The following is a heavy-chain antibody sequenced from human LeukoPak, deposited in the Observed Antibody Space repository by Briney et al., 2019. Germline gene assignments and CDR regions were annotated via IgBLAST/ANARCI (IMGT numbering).Heavy chain of an antibody. CDR1: GFTFSSYG. D-gene: IGHD6-19*01. V-gene: IGHV3-33*01. J-gene: IGHJ4*02. CDR3: AGDGIAVAGTGLGVWYFDY. CDR2: IWYDGSNK. Sequence: GRSLRLSCAASGFTFSSYGMHWVRQAPGKGLEWVAVIWYDGSNKYYADSVKGRFTISRDNSKNTLYLQMNSLRAEDTAVYYCAGDGIAVAGTGLGVWYFDYWGQGTLVTVSS.